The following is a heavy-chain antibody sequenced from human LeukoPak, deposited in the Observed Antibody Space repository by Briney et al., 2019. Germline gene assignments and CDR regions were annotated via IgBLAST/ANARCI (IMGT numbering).Heavy chain of an antibody. J-gene: IGHJ4*02. Sequence: GGSLRLSCAASGFTFSSYGMHWVRQAPGKGLEWVAVISYDGSNKYYADSVKGRFTISRDNSKNTLYLQMNSLRAEDTAVYYCAKGSSWYVGYFDYWGQGTLVTVSS. CDR3: AKGSSWYVGYFDY. CDR2: ISYDGSNK. D-gene: IGHD6-13*01. V-gene: IGHV3-30*18. CDR1: GFTFSSYG.